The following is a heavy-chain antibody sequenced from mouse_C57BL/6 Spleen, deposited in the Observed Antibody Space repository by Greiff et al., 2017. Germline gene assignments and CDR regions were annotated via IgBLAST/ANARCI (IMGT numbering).Heavy chain of an antibody. V-gene: IGHV1-69*01. J-gene: IGHJ4*01. D-gene: IGHD1-1*01. CDR3: ARFTLSYGSSYNTMDY. Sequence: VQLQQPGAELVMPGASVKLSCKASGYTFTSYWMHWVKQRPGQGLEWIGEIDPSDSYTNYNQKFKGKSTLTVDKSSSTAYMQLSSLTSEDSAVYYCARFTLSYGSSYNTMDYWGQGTSVTVSS. CDR1: GYTFTSYW. CDR2: IDPSDSYT.